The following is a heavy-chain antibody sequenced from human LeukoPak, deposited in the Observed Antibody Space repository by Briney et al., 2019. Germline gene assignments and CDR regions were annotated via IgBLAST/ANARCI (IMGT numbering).Heavy chain of an antibody. Sequence: GGSLRLSCAASGFTLNIYAMHWVRQAPGKGLEWVAVISYDGSNKYYADSVKGRFTISRDNSKNTLYLQMNSLRAEDTAVYYCARCSTVTTHPGFCAFDIWGQGTMVTVSS. D-gene: IGHD4-17*01. CDR2: ISYDGSNK. J-gene: IGHJ3*02. V-gene: IGHV3-30*04. CDR3: ARCSTVTTHPGFCAFDI. CDR1: GFTLNIYA.